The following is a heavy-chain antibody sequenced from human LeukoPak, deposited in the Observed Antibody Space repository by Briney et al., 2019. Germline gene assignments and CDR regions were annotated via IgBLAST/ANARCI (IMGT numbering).Heavy chain of an antibody. J-gene: IGHJ5*02. CDR1: GGSISSGSYY. D-gene: IGHD2-8*01. CDR3: AREYIVLTVYATGTFDP. Sequence: SETLSLTCTVSGGSISSGSYYWSWIRQPAGKGLEWIGRIYTSGSTNYNPSLKSRVTISVDTSKNQFSLKLSSVTAADTAVYYCAREYIVLTVYATGTFDPWGQGTLVTVSS. V-gene: IGHV4-61*02. CDR2: IYTSGST.